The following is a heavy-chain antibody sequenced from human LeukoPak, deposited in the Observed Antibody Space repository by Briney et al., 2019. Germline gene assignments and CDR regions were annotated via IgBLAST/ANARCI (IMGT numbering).Heavy chain of an antibody. CDR3: ARELSESYFDY. CDR1: GGTFSSYA. V-gene: IGHV1-69*04. J-gene: IGHJ4*02. Sequence: GSSVKVSCKASGGTFSSYAISWVRQAPGQGLEWMGRIIPILGTANYAQKFQGRVTMTRDTSISTAYMELSRLRSDDTAVYYCARELSESYFDYWGQGTLVTVSS. CDR2: IIPILGTA.